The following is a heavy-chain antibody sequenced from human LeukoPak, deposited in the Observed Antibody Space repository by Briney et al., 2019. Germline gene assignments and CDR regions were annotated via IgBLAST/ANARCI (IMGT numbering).Heavy chain of an antibody. CDR3: ARDSLFSSGFSYTYYGLDV. J-gene: IGHJ6*02. V-gene: IGHV4-59*01. D-gene: IGHD6-19*01. CDR1: GGSLSSYY. CDR2: IYNSGNT. Sequence: KPSETLSLTCTVSGGSLSSYYWTWIRQPPGKGLEWIGYIYNSGNTYYNPSLKSRVTISVDTSKNQFPLKLTSVTAADTAVYYCARDSLFSSGFSYTYYGLDVWGQGTTVSVSS.